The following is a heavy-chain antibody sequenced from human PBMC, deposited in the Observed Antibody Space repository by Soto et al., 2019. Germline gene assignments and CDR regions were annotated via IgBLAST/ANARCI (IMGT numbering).Heavy chain of an antibody. CDR3: ARFGYSRAYYGMDV. Sequence: PGGPLRLSCAASGFTFSSYSMNWVRQAPGKGLEWLSSISSINYIFYADSVKGRFTISRDNAKNSLYLQMNSLRAEDTAVYYCARFGYSRAYYGMDVWGQGTTVTVSS. CDR2: ISSINYI. V-gene: IGHV3-21*01. D-gene: IGHD1-26*01. J-gene: IGHJ6*02. CDR1: GFTFSSYS.